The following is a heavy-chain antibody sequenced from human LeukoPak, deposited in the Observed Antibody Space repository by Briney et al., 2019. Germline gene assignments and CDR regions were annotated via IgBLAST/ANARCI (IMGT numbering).Heavy chain of an antibody. V-gene: IGHV3-15*01. CDR3: TTLGIRLLADFDY. Sequence: GGSLRLSCAASGFTFTNAWMSWVRQAPGRGLEWVGRIKSKTDGGTTDYAAPVKGRFTISRDDSKNTLYLQMNSLKTEDTAVYYCTTLGIRLLADFDYWGQGTLVTVSS. CDR1: GFTFTNAW. J-gene: IGHJ4*02. CDR2: IKSKTDGGTT. D-gene: IGHD3-22*01.